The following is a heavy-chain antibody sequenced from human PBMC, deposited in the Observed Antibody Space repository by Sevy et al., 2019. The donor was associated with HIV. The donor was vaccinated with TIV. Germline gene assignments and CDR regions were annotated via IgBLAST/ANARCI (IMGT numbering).Heavy chain of an antibody. CDR1: GYNFNNYY. CDR2: INATSGST. Sequence: ASVKVSCKASGYNFNNYYIHWVRQAPGQGLEWMGVINATSGSTYYAQKFQGRVTMTRDTSTSIVYMDLRRLTSDDTEVYYCAGGDGTGRCFDYWGQGTLVTVS. V-gene: IGHV1-46*02. CDR3: AGGDGTGRCFDY. D-gene: IGHD6-13*01. J-gene: IGHJ4*02.